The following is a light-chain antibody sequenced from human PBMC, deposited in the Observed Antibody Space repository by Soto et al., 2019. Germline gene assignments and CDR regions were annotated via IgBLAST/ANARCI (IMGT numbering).Light chain of an antibody. J-gene: IGKJ2*01. Sequence: EVVMTQSPATLSVPPGERATLTCSASQSVSSKLARYQQKPGRAPRLLIYGASTRATGIPARFSGRGSGTEFTLTISSLQSEDFAVDDCQQYNNWPLSTFGQGTMLEI. CDR2: GAS. CDR3: QQYNNWPLST. CDR1: QSVSSK. V-gene: IGKV3-15*01.